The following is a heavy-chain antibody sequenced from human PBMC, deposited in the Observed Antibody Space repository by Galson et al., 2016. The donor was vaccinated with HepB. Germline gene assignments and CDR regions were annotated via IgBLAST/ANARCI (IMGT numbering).Heavy chain of an antibody. CDR3: ARGGYNYGGY. D-gene: IGHD5-18*01. J-gene: IGHJ4*02. Sequence: CKASGYIFSSFKMHWVRQAPGQGLEWMGIINPSAGSTGYAQRFQGRITMTRDTSTSTFYMELSSLRSDDTAVYYCARGGYNYGGYWGQGTLVTVSS. CDR2: INPSAGST. V-gene: IGHV1-46*01. CDR1: GYIFSSFK.